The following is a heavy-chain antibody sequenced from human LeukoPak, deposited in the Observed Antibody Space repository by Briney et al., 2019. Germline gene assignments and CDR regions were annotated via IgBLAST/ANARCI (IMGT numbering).Heavy chain of an antibody. J-gene: IGHJ6*02. V-gene: IGHV4-30-2*01. CDR2: FYEGGNT. D-gene: IGHD3-10*01. CDR1: GGSISSGGYS. Sequence: PSETLSLTCAVSGGSISSGGYSWNWIRQPSGKGLEWIGYFYEGGNTYYNPSLKSRVTMSVDRSKNQFSLKLSSVTAADTAVYYCARAPGSYLISYQYYFYYGMDVWGQGTTVTVSS. CDR3: ARAPGSYLISYQYYFYYGMDV.